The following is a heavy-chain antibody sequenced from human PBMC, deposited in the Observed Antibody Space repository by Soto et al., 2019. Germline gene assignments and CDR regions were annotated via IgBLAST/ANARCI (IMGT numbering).Heavy chain of an antibody. CDR1: GASFSSGSYY. CDR3: ARDLGSEQWFFDS. CDR2: ISYSGST. V-gene: IGHV4-31*03. J-gene: IGHJ4*02. D-gene: IGHD6-19*01. Sequence: SETLSLTCTVSGASFSSGSYYWSWIRQHPGKGLEWIGYISYSGSTYYNPSLTSRVDMSVDTSKKQFSLRLTSVTAADTAVYYCARDLGSEQWFFDSWGQGTLVTVSS.